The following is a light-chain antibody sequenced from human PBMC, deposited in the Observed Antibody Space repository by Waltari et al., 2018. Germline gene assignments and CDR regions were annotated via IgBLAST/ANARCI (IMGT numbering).Light chain of an antibody. J-gene: IGKJ4*01. CDR1: QRIRTY. CDR3: QQSYSNVLS. Sequence: DIQMTQSPSSLSASVGDRVTITCRASQRIRTYLHWYQQKPGKAPKLLIYSASSLQSGVPSRFSGSGSGTDFTLTISSLEPEDFATYYCQQSYSNVLSFGGGTKVEIK. CDR2: SAS. V-gene: IGKV1-39*01.